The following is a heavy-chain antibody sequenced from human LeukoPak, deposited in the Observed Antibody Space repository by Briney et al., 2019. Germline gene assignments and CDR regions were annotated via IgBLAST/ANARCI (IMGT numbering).Heavy chain of an antibody. CDR1: GFTFYSYA. Sequence: GESLRLSCAASGFTFYSYAMNWVRQAPGKGLEWVSAISGSGGSTFYADSLKGRFTISRDNSKNTLYLQMNSLRAEDSAVYYCARAPPYCSGGACYFDYWGQGTLVTVSS. J-gene: IGHJ4*02. CDR2: ISGSGGST. CDR3: ARAPPYCSGGACYFDY. D-gene: IGHD2-15*01. V-gene: IGHV3-23*01.